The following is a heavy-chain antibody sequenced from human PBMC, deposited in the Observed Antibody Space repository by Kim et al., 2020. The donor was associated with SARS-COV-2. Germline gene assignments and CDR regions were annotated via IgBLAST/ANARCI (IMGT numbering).Heavy chain of an antibody. V-gene: IGHV3-23*01. CDR3: AKASITMIVVAPDY. CDR2: ISGSGGST. D-gene: IGHD3-22*01. CDR1: GFTFSSYA. Sequence: GGSLRLSCAASGFTFSSYAMSWVRQAPGKGLEWVSAISGSGGSTYYADSVKGRFTISRDNSKNTLYLQMNSLRADDTAVYYCAKASITMIVVAPDYWGQGTLVTVSS. J-gene: IGHJ4*02.